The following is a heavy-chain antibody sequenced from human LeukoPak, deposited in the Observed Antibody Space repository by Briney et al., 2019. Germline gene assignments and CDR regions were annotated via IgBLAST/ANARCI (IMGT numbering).Heavy chain of an antibody. Sequence: ASVKVSCKASGGTFSSYAISWVRQAPGQGLEWMGGIIPMFGTAKYAQEFQGRVTITADESTSTAYVELSSLRSEDTAVYYCARGRCSSTSCYSDYWGQGTLVTVSS. CDR3: ARGRCSSTSCYSDY. V-gene: IGHV1-69*13. D-gene: IGHD2-2*01. CDR2: IIPMFGTA. J-gene: IGHJ4*02. CDR1: GGTFSSYA.